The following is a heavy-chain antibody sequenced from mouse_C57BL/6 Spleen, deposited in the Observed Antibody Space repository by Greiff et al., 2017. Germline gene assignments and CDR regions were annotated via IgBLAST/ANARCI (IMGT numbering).Heavy chain of an antibody. CDR3: ARSDGNYLSMDY. J-gene: IGHJ4*01. CDR1: GYTFTSYW. Sequence: VQLQQSGAELVKPGASVKLSCKASGYTFTSYWMQWVKQRPGQGLEWIGEIDPSDSYTNYNQKFKGKATLTVDTSSSTAYMQLSSLTSEDSAVYYCARSDGNYLSMDYWGQGTSVTVSS. D-gene: IGHD2-1*01. CDR2: IDPSDSYT. V-gene: IGHV1-50*01.